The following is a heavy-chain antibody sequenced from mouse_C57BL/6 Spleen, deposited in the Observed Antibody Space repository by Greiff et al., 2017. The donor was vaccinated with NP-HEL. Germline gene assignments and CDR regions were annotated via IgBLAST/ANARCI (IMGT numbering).Heavy chain of an antibody. D-gene: IGHD1-1*01. V-gene: IGHV5-9-1*02. CDR1: GFTFSSYA. CDR2: ISSGGDYI. J-gene: IGHJ4*01. CDR3: TRDYYGIAMDY. Sequence: EVQVVESGEGLVKPGGSLKLSCAASGFTFSSYAMSWVRQTPEKRLEWVAYISSGGDYIYYADTVKGRFTISRDNARNTLYLQMSSLKSEDTAMYYCTRDYYGIAMDYWGQGTSVTVSS.